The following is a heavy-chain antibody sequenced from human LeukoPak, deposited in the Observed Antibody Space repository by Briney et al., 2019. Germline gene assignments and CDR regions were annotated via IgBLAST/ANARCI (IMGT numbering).Heavy chain of an antibody. V-gene: IGHV3-23*01. CDR3: AKVGFIGVPAARFDY. J-gene: IGHJ4*02. D-gene: IGHD2-2*01. CDR1: GFTFSSYA. CDR2: ISGSGGST. Sequence: RGSLRLSCASSGFTFSSYAMSWVRQAPGKGGEWVSRISGSGGSTYYADCVKGRFNISRDNSKNTLYLQMNSLRAEDTAVYYCAKVGFIGVPAARFDYWGQGTLVTVSS.